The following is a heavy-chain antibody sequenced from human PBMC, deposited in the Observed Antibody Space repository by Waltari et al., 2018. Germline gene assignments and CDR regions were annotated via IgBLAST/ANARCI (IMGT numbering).Heavy chain of an antibody. CDR3: ALGIAVAGRGDY. Sequence: QVQLQQWGAGLLKPSETLSLTCAVYGGSFSGYYWSWIRQPPGKGLEWIGEINQSGSTNYNPSLKSRVTISVDTSKNQFSLKLSSVTAADTAVYYCALGIAVAGRGDYWGQGTLVTVSS. V-gene: IGHV4-34*01. J-gene: IGHJ4*02. D-gene: IGHD6-19*01. CDR2: INQSGST. CDR1: GGSFSGYY.